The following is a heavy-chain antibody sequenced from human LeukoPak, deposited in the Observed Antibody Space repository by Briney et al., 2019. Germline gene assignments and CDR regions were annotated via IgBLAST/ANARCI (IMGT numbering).Heavy chain of an antibody. CDR3: ARDNDYSSGWYYPGEAGDVRSHMDV. CDR1: GFTFSSYS. CDR2: ISSSSSTI. D-gene: IGHD6-19*01. J-gene: IGHJ6*03. Sequence: PGGSLRLSCAASGFTFSSYSMNWVRQAPGKGLEWVSYISSSSSTIYYADSVKGRFTISRDNAKNSLYLQMNSLRAEDTAVYYCARDNDYSSGWYYPGEAGDVRSHMDVWGKGTTVTVSS. V-gene: IGHV3-48*01.